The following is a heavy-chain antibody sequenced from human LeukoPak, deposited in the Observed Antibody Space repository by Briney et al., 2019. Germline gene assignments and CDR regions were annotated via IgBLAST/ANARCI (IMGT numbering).Heavy chain of an antibody. CDR2: VFSNDEK. CDR1: GFSLNNARMG. V-gene: IGHV2-26*01. D-gene: IGHD2-2*01. Sequence: SGPVLVKPTETLTLTCTVSGFSLNNARMGVSWIGQPPGKALEWLARVFSNDEKSYSTSLQSRLTISKDTSRGQVVLTMTNMAPVDTATYYCARIPVVPGESWFDPWGQGTLVTVSS. J-gene: IGHJ5*02. CDR3: ARIPVVPGESWFDP.